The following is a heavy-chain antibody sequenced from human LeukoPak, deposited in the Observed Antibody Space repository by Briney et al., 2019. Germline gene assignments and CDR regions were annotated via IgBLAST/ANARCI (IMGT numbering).Heavy chain of an antibody. CDR3: ARGSSSSLLAYYYYFMDV. D-gene: IGHD6-6*01. V-gene: IGHV1-2*02. Sequence: ASVKVSCKASGYTFTGYYMHWVRQAPGQGLEWMGWINPNRGGTNYAQKFQGRVTMTRDTSISTAYMELSRLRSDDTAVYYCARGSSSSLLAYYYYFMDVWGKGTTVTVSS. CDR1: GYTFTGYY. CDR2: INPNRGGT. J-gene: IGHJ6*03.